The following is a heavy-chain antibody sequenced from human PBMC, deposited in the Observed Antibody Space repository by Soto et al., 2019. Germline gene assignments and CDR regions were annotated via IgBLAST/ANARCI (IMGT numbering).Heavy chain of an antibody. CDR2: IDPRSGGT. Sequence: QVQLVQSGTEVKNPGASVKVSCKASGYTISASYIHWVRQARGQGLEWMGWIDPRSGGTVHAQNFQGRVTMTRDTSISTAYLELSGLGSDDTALYFCARDDYGIYPYWGQGSLVSVSS. D-gene: IGHD1-26*01. CDR1: GYTISASY. CDR3: ARDDYGIYPY. V-gene: IGHV1-2*02. J-gene: IGHJ4*01.